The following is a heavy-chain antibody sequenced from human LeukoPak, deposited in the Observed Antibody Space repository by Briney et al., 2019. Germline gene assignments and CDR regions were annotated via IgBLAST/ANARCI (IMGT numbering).Heavy chain of an antibody. V-gene: IGHV6-1*01. CDR1: GDSVSSNSAA. Sequence: SQTLSLTCAISGDSVSSNSAAWNWIRQSPSRGLEWLGRTYYRSKGYNDYAVSVKSRITINPDTSKNQFSLQLNSVTPEDTAVYYCARGPPYCSSTRCRDWGQGTLVTVSS. CDR2: TYYRSKGYN. D-gene: IGHD2-2*01. CDR3: ARGPPYCSSTRCRD. J-gene: IGHJ4*02.